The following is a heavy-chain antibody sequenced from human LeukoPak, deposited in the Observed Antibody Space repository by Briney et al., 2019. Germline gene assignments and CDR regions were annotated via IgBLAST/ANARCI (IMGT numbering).Heavy chain of an antibody. D-gene: IGHD3-3*01. CDR2: INAGNSNT. Sequence: EASVKVSCKASGYTFTSYAMHWVRQAPGQRLEWMGWINAGNSNTKYSQKFQGRVTITRDTSASTAYMELRSLRSDDTAVYYCARDYPMYYDFWSGYYNYYYYGMDVWGQGTTVTVSS. CDR1: GYTFTSYA. J-gene: IGHJ6*02. V-gene: IGHV1-3*01. CDR3: ARDYPMYYDFWSGYYNYYYYGMDV.